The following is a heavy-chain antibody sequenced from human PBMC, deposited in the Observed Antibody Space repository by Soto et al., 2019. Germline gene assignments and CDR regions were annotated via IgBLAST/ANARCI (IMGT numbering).Heavy chain of an antibody. Sequence: EVQLVESGGDSVQPGGSLRLSCAASGFPFSSYWMHWVRHTPGKGLEWVSRISGDGTTIYYADSVTGRFTVSRDNAKNTLSLQMSGVGAEDTSLYYCAREYYGLLTGYYNDQLGQGTLVSVSS. CDR1: GFPFSSYW. CDR2: ISGDGTTI. V-gene: IGHV3-74*01. D-gene: IGHD3-9*01. CDR3: AREYYGLLTGYYNDQ. J-gene: IGHJ4*02.